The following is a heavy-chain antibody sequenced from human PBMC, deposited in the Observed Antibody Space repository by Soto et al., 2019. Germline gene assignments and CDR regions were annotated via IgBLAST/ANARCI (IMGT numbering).Heavy chain of an antibody. CDR3: ASGIIYYDSGDDAFDI. CDR2: MNPNSGNT. CDR1: GYTFTSYD. D-gene: IGHD3-10*01. Sequence: QVQLVQSGAEVKKPGASVKASCKASGYTFTSYDINWVRQATGQGLEWMGWMNPNSGNTGYAQKFQGRVTMTRSTSISLAYMVLRRLRSEDTAVYYSASGIIYYDSGDDAFDIWGQGTGVSVSS. V-gene: IGHV1-8*01. J-gene: IGHJ3*02.